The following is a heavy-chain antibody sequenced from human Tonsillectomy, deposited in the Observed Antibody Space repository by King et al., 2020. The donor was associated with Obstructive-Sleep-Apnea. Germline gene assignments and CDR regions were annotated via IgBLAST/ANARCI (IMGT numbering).Heavy chain of an antibody. CDR1: GGTFSTFT. V-gene: IGHV1-69*01. D-gene: IGHD3-10*01. CDR2: IIPVFATP. J-gene: IGHJ6*02. Sequence: QLVQSGAEVKKPGSSVKVSCKASGGTFSTFTINWVRQAPGQGLEWMGGIIPVFATPNYAQKFQGRITITADESTRTAYMELSSLTSEDTAMYYCAKDGAYYGSGSQPVLAYSGMDVWGQGTTVTVSS. CDR3: AKDGAYYGSGSQPVLAYSGMDV.